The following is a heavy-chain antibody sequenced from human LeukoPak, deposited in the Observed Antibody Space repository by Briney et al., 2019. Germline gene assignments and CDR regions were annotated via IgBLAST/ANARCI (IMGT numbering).Heavy chain of an antibody. CDR2: IGSSSRTI. J-gene: IGHJ5*02. CDR1: AFTFSSYS. Sequence: GGCLRLACAAAAFTFSSYSMNWVRQAPGRRLEWVSYIGSSSRTIYYAASVKGRFTISRDNAKNSLYLQMNSLRAEDTAVYYCARGVAYYYDGSGFNWFDPWGQGTLVTVSS. CDR3: ARGVAYYYDGSGFNWFDP. V-gene: IGHV3-48*01. D-gene: IGHD3-22*01.